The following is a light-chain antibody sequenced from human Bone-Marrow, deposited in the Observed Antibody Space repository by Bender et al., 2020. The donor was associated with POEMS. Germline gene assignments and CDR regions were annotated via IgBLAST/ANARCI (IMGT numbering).Light chain of an antibody. V-gene: IGLV2-14*03. CDR1: DSDIGGYDF. CDR2: DVT. CDR3: SSYRSSSTWV. Sequence: QSALTQPASVSGSPGQSITISCTGTDSDIGGYDFVSWYQQRPDKAPKLIIYDVTNRPSGVSDRFSGSKSGNTASLSISGLQAEDESEYYCSSYRSSSTWVFGGGTKVTVL. J-gene: IGLJ3*02.